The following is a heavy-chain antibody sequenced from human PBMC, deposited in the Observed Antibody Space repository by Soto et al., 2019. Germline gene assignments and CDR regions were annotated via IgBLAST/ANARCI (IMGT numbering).Heavy chain of an antibody. D-gene: IGHD2-15*01. CDR3: ATPIGKEHCSGGSCYSGGDY. CDR1: GFTFFSYA. CDR2: ISGSGGST. J-gene: IGHJ4*02. Sequence: EVQLLESGGGLVQPGGSLRLSCAASGFTFFSYAMTWVRQAPGRGLEWVSGISGSGGSTDYADSVKGRFTISRDNSKNTLHLQRKSRRAEDTAVYFCATPIGKEHCSGGSCYSGGDYWGQGTLVTVSS. V-gene: IGHV3-23*01.